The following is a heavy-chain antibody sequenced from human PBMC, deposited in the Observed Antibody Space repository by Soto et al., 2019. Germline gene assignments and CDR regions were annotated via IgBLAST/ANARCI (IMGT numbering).Heavy chain of an antibody. CDR3: ARDVPAPGAMDF. V-gene: IGHV3-21*01. CDR2: ISSSSSYI. CDR1: GFTFSSYT. Sequence: GGSLRLSCAASGFTFSSYTINWVRQAPGKGLEWVSSISSSSSYIYYADSVKGRFTISRDNAKNSLYLQMNSLRAEDTALYYCARDVPAPGAMDFWGPGITVTLSS. J-gene: IGHJ6*02. D-gene: IGHD2-2*01.